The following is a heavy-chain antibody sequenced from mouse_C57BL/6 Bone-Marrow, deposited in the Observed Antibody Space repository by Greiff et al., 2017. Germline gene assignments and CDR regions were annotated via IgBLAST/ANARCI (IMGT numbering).Heavy chain of an antibody. D-gene: IGHD3-2*02. J-gene: IGHJ2*01. CDR3: ARSGTAQALYYFDD. V-gene: IGHV1-80*01. Sequence: QVQLQQSGAELVKPGASVKISCKASGYAFSSYWMNWVKQRPGKGLEWIGQIYPGDGDTNYNGKFKGKATLTADKSSSTAYMQLSSLTSEDSAVYFCARSGTAQALYYFDDWGQGTTLTVSS. CDR2: IYPGDGDT. CDR1: GYAFSSYW.